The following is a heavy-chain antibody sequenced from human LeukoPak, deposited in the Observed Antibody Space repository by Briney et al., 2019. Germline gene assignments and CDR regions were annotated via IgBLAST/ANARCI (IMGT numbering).Heavy chain of an antibody. V-gene: IGHV4-59*01. CDR1: GGSISSYY. CDR3: ARGAPTGY. Sequence: PSEPLSLTCTVSGGSISSYYWSWIRQPPGKGLEWIGYIYYSGSTNYNPSLKSRVTISVDTSKNQFSLKLSSVTAADTAVYYCARGAPTGYWGQGTLVTVSS. CDR2: IYYSGST. J-gene: IGHJ4*02.